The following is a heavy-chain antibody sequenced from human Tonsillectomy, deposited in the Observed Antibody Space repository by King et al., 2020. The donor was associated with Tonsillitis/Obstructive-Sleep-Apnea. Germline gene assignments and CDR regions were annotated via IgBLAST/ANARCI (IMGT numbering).Heavy chain of an antibody. Sequence: VQLVESGGGLVQPGGSLRLSCEASGLTFSTYAFNWVRQAPGKGLEGVSAIDNRGYNTFYSDSVKGRFTISRDNSKNTLYLQMNSLRAEDTAFYYCAKVSTVTSNFDCWGQGTLVTISS. CDR3: AKVSTVTSNFDC. CDR2: IDNRGYNT. D-gene: IGHD4-17*01. V-gene: IGHV3-23*05. J-gene: IGHJ4*02. CDR1: GLTFSTYA.